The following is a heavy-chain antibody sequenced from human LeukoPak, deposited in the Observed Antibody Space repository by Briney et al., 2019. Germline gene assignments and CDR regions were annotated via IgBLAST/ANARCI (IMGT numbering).Heavy chain of an antibody. V-gene: IGHV3-15*01. CDR3: ATDAFVTRSNYFEY. CDR2: IKSKTEGGTT. CDR1: GFTFRNAW. D-gene: IGHD1-14*01. Sequence: GGSLRLSCAASGFTFRNAWMTRVRRVPGKGLEWVGRIKSKTEGGTTDYAAPVKGRFTILRDDSENTLYLQMNSLAIEDTAVYYCATDAFVTRSNYFEYWGQGTLVTVSS. J-gene: IGHJ4*02.